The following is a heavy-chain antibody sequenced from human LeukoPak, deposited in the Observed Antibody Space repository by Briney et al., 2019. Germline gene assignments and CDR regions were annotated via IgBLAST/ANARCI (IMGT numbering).Heavy chain of an antibody. CDR2: IYYSGST. J-gene: IGHJ4*02. D-gene: IGHD3-3*01. Sequence: PSETLSLTCTDSGGSISSYHWSWIRQPPGKGLEWIGYIYYSGSTNYNPSLKSRVTISVDTSKNQFSLKLSSVTAADTAVYYCARADFWSGRIFDYWGQGTLVTVSS. V-gene: IGHV4-59*01. CDR1: GGSISSYH. CDR3: ARADFWSGRIFDY.